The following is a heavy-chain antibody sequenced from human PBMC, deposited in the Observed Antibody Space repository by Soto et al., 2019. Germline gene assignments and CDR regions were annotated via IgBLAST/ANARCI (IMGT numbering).Heavy chain of an antibody. Sequence: SETLSLTCTVSGGSISSGGYYWSWIRQHPGKGLEWIGYIYYSGSTYYNPSLKSRVTISVDTSKNQFSLKLSSVTAADTAVYYCAARIVGAKFDPWGLGTLVTVSS. CDR3: AARIVGAKFDP. V-gene: IGHV4-31*03. CDR2: IYYSGST. D-gene: IGHD1-26*01. J-gene: IGHJ5*02. CDR1: GGSISSGGYY.